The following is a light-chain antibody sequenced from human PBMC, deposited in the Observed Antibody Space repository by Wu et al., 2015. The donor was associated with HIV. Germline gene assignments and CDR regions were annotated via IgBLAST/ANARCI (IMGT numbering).Light chain of an antibody. V-gene: IGKV1-NL1*01. Sequence: DIQMTQSPSSLSASVGDRVTITCRASQGISNSLAWYQQKPGRAPKLLLFGASRLESGVPSRFSGSGSGTDYTLTISSLQPEDFATYYCQQTYSIPPYTFGQGTKLEIK. J-gene: IGKJ2*01. CDR2: GAS. CDR3: QQTYSIPPYT. CDR1: QGISNS.